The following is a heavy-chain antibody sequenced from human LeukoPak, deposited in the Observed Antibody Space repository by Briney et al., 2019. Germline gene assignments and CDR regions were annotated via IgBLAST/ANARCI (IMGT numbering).Heavy chain of an antibody. V-gene: IGHV3-7*01. D-gene: IGHD3-10*01. CDR2: INQGGSEK. CDR1: GFTFSEYW. Sequence: GGSLRLSCAASGFTFSEYWMTWVRQAPGKGLEWVANINQGGSEKNYVDSVRGRFTISRDNAKNSLFLHMNSLRADDTALYFCARPFYYSSGSCPYWGQGTLVTVSS. CDR3: ARPFYYSSGSCPY. J-gene: IGHJ4*02.